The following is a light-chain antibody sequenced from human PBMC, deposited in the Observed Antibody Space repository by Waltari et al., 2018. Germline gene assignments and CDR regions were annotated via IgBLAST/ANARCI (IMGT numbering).Light chain of an antibody. CDR3: QQYNSFST. CDR2: KAS. CDR1: QSVLSW. Sequence: DLQMTQSPSTVSASVGDRFTITCRASQSVLSWLAWYQQKPGKAPKLLIYKASSLESGVPSRFSGSGSGTEFTLTISSLQPDDSATYYCQQYNSFSTFGQGTKVEIK. J-gene: IGKJ1*01. V-gene: IGKV1-5*03.